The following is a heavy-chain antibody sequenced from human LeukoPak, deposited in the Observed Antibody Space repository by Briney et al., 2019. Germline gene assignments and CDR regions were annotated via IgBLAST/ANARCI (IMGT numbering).Heavy chain of an antibody. CDR1: GFTFSSYA. CDR3: AKDGSSSWYLLPLDY. J-gene: IGHJ4*02. V-gene: IGHV3-23*01. Sequence: GGSLRLSCAASGFTFSSYAMSWVRQAPGKRLEWVSAITGNGGSTYYADSVKGRFTISRDNSKNTLYLQMNSLRAEDTAVYYCAKDGSSSWYLLPLDYWGQGTLVTVSS. D-gene: IGHD6-13*01. CDR2: ITGNGGST.